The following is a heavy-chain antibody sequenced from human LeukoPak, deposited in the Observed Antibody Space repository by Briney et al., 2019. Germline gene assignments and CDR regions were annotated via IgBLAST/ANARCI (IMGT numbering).Heavy chain of an antibody. CDR1: GYSFTSYW. V-gene: IGHV5-51*01. J-gene: IGHJ6*02. D-gene: IGHD6-19*01. Sequence: GESLKISCKGSGYSFTSYWIGWVRQMSGKGLEWMGIIYPGDSDTRYSPSFQGQVSISADKSISTAYLQWSSLKASDTAMYYCARRAGTVYYYYGMDVWGQGTAVAVSS. CDR3: ARRAGTVYYYYGMDV. CDR2: IYPGDSDT.